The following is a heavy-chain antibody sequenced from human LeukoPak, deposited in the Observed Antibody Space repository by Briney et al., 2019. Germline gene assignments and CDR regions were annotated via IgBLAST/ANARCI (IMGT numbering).Heavy chain of an antibody. CDR1: GFTFSSYG. CDR2: ISYDGSNK. J-gene: IGHJ4*02. CDR3: AKEYGSGSYYNTFDY. D-gene: IGHD3-10*01. Sequence: PGGSLRLSCAASGFTFSSYGMHWVRQAPGKGLEWVAVISYDGSNKYYADSVKGRFTISRDNSKNTLYLQMNSLRVEDTAVYYCAKEYGSGSYYNTFDYWGQGTLVTVSS. V-gene: IGHV3-30*18.